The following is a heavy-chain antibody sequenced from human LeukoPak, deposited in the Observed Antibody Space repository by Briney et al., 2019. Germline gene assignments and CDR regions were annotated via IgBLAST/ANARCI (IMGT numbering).Heavy chain of an antibody. CDR2: VYHLGTT. J-gene: IGHJ4*02. D-gene: IGHD6-19*01. CDR1: GGSFNSYY. V-gene: IGHV4-34*01. CDR3: ARRRSSGRYVSDYFDY. Sequence: SETLSLTCAVYGGSFNSYYWTWVRQPPGKGLEWIGEVYHLGTTAYNPSLESRVTISVDTSKNQFSLRLNSVTAADTAVYYCARRRSSGRYVSDYFDYWGQGTLVTVSS.